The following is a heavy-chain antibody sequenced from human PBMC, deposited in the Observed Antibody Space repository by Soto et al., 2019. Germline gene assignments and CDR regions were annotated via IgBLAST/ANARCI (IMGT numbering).Heavy chain of an antibody. J-gene: IGHJ5*02. CDR3: ATRITVFGLLIPPFDP. D-gene: IGHD3-3*01. Sequence: XGTLSLTCAVYGGSVNGYYWNWIRQPPGKGLEWIGEINHTGGTHYNPSLKSRVTVSVDTSKNQFSLRLSSVTAADTAIYYCATRITVFGLLIPPFDPWGQGTQVTVSS. CDR2: INHTGGT. CDR1: GGSVNGYY. V-gene: IGHV4-34*01.